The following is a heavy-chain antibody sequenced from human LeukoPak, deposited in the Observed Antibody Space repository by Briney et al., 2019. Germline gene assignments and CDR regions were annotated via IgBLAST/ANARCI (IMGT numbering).Heavy chain of an antibody. J-gene: IGHJ4*02. CDR3: ARDREWELEYYFDY. CDR2: INPSGGST. Sequence: ASVKVSCKASGYTFTTYYMHWVRQAPGQGLEWMGIINPSGGSTGYAQKFQGRVTMTRDTSTSTVYMELNSLRSEDTAVYYCARDREWELEYYFDYWGQGTLVTVSS. V-gene: IGHV1-46*01. CDR1: GYTFTTYY. D-gene: IGHD1-26*01.